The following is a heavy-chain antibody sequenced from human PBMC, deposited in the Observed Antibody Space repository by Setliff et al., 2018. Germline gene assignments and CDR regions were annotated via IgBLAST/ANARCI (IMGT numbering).Heavy chain of an antibody. CDR1: GFTFSIYS. J-gene: IGHJ4*02. CDR2: INGGGTAT. Sequence: PGESLKISCAASGFTFSIYSMTWVRQAPGKGLEWVSAINGGGTATYYADSVKGRFTISRDNSKNTLYLQMNSLRAEDTAVYYCAKYTRVVTTTCFDYWGQGTLVTVSS. V-gene: IGHV3-23*01. CDR3: AKYTRVVTTTCFDY. D-gene: IGHD2-15*01.